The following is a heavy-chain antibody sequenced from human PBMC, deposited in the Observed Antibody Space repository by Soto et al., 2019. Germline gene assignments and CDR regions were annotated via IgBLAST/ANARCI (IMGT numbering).Heavy chain of an antibody. D-gene: IGHD6-6*01. CDR2: IYYSGST. J-gene: IGHJ6*03. Sequence: QLQLQESGPGLVKPSETLSLTCTVSGGSISSSSYYWGWIRQPPGKGLECIGSIYYSGSTYYNPSLKSRVAISVDTSKNQFSLKLSSVTAADTAVYYCARHSSSSSYYYYYYYMDVWGKGTTVTVSS. V-gene: IGHV4-39*01. CDR1: GGSISSSSYY. CDR3: ARHSSSSSYYYYYYYMDV.